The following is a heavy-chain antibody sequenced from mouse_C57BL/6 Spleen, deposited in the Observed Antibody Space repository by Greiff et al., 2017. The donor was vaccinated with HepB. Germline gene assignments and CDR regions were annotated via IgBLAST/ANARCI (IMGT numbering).Heavy chain of an antibody. CDR1: GYAFSSSW. CDR2: IYPGDGDT. D-gene: IGHD2-1*01. J-gene: IGHJ4*01. V-gene: IGHV1-82*01. CDR3: ASGGHYGRAMDY. Sequence: QVQLKESGPELVKPGASVKISCKASGYAFSSSWMNWVKQRPGKGLEWIGRIYPGDGDTNYNGKFKGKATLTADKSSSTAYMQLSSLTSEDSAVYFCASGGHYGRAMDYWGQGTSVTVSS.